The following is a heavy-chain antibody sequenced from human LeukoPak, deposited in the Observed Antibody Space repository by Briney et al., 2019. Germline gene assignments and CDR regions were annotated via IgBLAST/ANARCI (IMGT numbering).Heavy chain of an antibody. CDR1: GFTFSSYA. CDR2: ISGSGGST. CDR3: AKGASVVVVAANYFDY. V-gene: IGHV3-23*01. J-gene: IGHJ4*02. Sequence: GESLKISCAASGFTFSSYAMSWVRQAPGKGLEWVSAISGSGGSTYYADSVKGRFTISRDNSKNTLYLQMNSLRAEDTAVYYCAKGASVVVVAANYFDYWGQGTLVTVSS. D-gene: IGHD2-15*01.